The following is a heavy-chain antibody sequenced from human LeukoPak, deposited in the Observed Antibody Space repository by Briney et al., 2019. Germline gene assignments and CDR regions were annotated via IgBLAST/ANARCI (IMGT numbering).Heavy chain of an antibody. Sequence: PGGSLRLSCAASGFTFSSYWMSWVRQAPGKGLEWVANIKQDGSEKYYVDSVKGRFTISRDNAKNSLYLQMNSLRAEDTAVYYCARDRGGYCSGGSCYYSGAINDYWGQGTLVTVSS. CDR3: ARDRGGYCSGGSCYYSGAINDY. D-gene: IGHD2-15*01. CDR1: GFTFSSYW. V-gene: IGHV3-7*03. CDR2: IKQDGSEK. J-gene: IGHJ4*02.